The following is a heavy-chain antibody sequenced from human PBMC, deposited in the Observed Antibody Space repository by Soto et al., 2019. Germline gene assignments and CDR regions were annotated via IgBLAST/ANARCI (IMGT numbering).Heavy chain of an antibody. CDR2: LPGSGRGT. J-gene: IGHJ5*02. V-gene: IGHV3-48*03. CDR1: GFSISDSE. CDR3: AGEEESVGSPPSGFHP. Sequence: PGGSLRLSCAASGFSISDSEMNWIRQTPGKGLEWVSHLPGSGRGTDIYADSVRGRFTISRDNAKNSVYLEMNRLRDEDTGVYYCAGEEESVGSPPSGFHPWGQGVQVTVSS. D-gene: IGHD3-10*01.